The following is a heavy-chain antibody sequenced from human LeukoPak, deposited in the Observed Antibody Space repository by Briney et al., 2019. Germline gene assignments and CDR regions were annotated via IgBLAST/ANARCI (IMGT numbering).Heavy chain of an antibody. CDR2: IHYDGSNK. Sequence: PGGSLRLSCAASGFTFSRYAMHWVRQAPGKGLEWVAFIHYDGSNKHYADSVKGRFTISRDNSKNTLYLQMNSLRTEVTTVYYCAKDLHGDYTLDYWGQGTLVTVSS. D-gene: IGHD4-17*01. V-gene: IGHV3-30*02. CDR1: GFTFSRYA. CDR3: AKDLHGDYTLDY. J-gene: IGHJ4*02.